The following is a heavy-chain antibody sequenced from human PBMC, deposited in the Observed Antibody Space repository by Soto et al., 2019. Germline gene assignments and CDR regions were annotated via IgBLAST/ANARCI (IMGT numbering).Heavy chain of an antibody. D-gene: IGHD6-13*01. CDR3: AKGSHSTTWYGGQFDY. Sequence: GGSLRLSCAASGFTFSSYAMSWVHQAPGKGLEWVSAISGSGGSTYYADSVKGRFTISRDNSKNTLYLQMNSLRAEDTAVYYCAKGSHSTTWYGGQFDYWGQGTLVTVSS. CDR2: ISGSGGST. V-gene: IGHV3-23*01. J-gene: IGHJ4*02. CDR1: GFTFSSYA.